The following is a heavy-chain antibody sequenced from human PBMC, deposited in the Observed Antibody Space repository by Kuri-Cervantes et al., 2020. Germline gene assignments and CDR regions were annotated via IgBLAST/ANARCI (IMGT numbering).Heavy chain of an antibody. V-gene: IGHV4-59*01. D-gene: IGHD3-10*01. CDR3: ARDLRLLWFGESGPYYYGMDV. J-gene: IGHJ6*02. CDR2: IYYSGST. Sequence: SETLSLTCSVSGGSISGYYWNWIRQPPGKGLEWIGYIYYSGSTNYNPSLKSRVTISVDTSKNQFSLRLSSVTAADTAVYYCARDLRLLWFGESGPYYYGMDVWGQGTTVTVSS. CDR1: GGSISGYY.